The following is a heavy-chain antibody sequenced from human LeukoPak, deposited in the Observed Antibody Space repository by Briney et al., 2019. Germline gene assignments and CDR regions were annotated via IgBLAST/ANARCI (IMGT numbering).Heavy chain of an antibody. D-gene: IGHD1-14*01. CDR3: ARGYVEDGPYYFDY. V-gene: IGHV4-30-4*08. CDR2: IYYSGST. Sequence: LRLSCAASGFTFSSYEMNWVRQAPGKGLEWIGYIYYSGSTYYNPSLKSRVTISVDTSKNQFSLKLSSVTAADTAVYYCARGYVEDGPYYFDYWGQGTLVTVSS. CDR1: GFTFSSYEMN. J-gene: IGHJ4*02.